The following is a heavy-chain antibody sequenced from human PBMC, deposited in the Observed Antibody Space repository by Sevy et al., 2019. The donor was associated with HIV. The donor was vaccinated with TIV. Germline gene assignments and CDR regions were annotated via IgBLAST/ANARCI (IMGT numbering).Heavy chain of an antibody. V-gene: IGHV3-53*01. CDR2: IYSGGST. D-gene: IGHD2-15*01. CDR1: GFTVSSNY. J-gene: IGHJ5*02. Sequence: GGSLRLSCAASGFTVSSNYMSWVRQAPGKGLEWVSVIYSGGSTYYADSVKGRFTISRDNSKNTRYLQMNSLRAEDTAVYYCARDVRYCSGGSCYSGRNWFDPWGQGTLVTVSS. CDR3: ARDVRYCSGGSCYSGRNWFDP.